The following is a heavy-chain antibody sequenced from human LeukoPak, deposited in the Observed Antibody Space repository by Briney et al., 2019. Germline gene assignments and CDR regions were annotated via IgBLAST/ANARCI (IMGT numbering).Heavy chain of an antibody. CDR1: GGSFSGYY. V-gene: IGHV4-4*07. CDR3: ARDDYGDYLGPGGY. Sequence: PSETLSLTCAVYGGSFSGYYWSWIRQPPGKGLEWIGRIYTSGSTNYNPSLKSRVTMSVDTSKNQFSLKLSSVTAADTAVYYCARDDYGDYLGPGGYWGQGTLVTVSS. CDR2: IYTSGST. D-gene: IGHD4-17*01. J-gene: IGHJ4*02.